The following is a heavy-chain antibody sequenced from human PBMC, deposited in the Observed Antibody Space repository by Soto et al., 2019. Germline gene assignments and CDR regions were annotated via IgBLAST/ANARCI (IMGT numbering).Heavy chain of an antibody. CDR1: GGSISSGDYY. CDR3: ALSVAHLWQGSTDYGAEV. CDR2: IYWNDDE. Sequence: TLSLTCTVSGGSISSGDYYWSWIRQPPGKALEWLALIYWNDDERSRPSLKNRLTITKDTSTNQVVLTMTNMDPVDAATYYCALSVAHLWQGSTDYGAEVWGQVSLGTGS. J-gene: IGHJ4*02. V-gene: IGHV2-5*01. D-gene: IGHD4-17*01.